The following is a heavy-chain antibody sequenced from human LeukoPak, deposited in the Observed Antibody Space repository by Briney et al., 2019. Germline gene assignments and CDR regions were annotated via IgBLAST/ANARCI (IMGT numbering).Heavy chain of an antibody. CDR2: ISYDGSNK. D-gene: IGHD3-22*01. V-gene: IGHV3-30-3*01. Sequence: GGSLRLSCAASGFTLSSYAMHWVRQAPGKGLEGVAVISYDGSNKYYAESVKGRFTISRDNSKNTLFLQLNSLRAEDMALYYCARVRFYDSSGHDLPDYWGQGTLVTVSS. CDR1: GFTLSSYA. CDR3: ARVRFYDSSGHDLPDY. J-gene: IGHJ4*02.